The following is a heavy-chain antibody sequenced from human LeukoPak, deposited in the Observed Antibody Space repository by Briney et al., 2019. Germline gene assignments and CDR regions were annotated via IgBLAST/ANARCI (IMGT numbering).Heavy chain of an antibody. CDR2: IKQDGSEK. V-gene: IGHV3-7*01. J-gene: IGHJ4*02. Sequence: GGSLRLSCAASGFTFSNYWMSWVRQAPGKGLEWVANIKQDGSEKYYVDSVKGRFTISRDNAKNSLYLQMNSLRAEDTAVYYCAREKQSGGTSFDYWGQGSLVSVSS. CDR1: GFTFSNYW. D-gene: IGHD1-26*01. CDR3: AREKQSGGTSFDY.